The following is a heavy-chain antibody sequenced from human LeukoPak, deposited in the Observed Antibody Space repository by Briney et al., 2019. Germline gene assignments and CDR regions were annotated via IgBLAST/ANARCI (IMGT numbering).Heavy chain of an antibody. CDR2: IDHSGST. CDR1: GGSFSGSY. V-gene: IGHV4-34*01. D-gene: IGHD2-15*01. CDR3: ARGRCSGGSCYHGYYFDY. J-gene: IGHJ4*02. Sequence: PSETLSLTCAVYGGSFSGSYWSWIRQPPGKGLEWIGEIDHSGSTNYNPSLKSRVTMSVDTSKNQFSLKLSSVTAADTAVYYCARGRCSGGSCYHGYYFDYWGQGTLVTVSS.